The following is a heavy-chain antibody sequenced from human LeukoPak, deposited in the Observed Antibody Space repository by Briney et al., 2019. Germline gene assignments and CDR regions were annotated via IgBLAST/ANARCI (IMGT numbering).Heavy chain of an antibody. CDR3: AKREGYGSIDY. J-gene: IGHJ4*02. D-gene: IGHD3-16*01. Sequence: GGSLRLSCAASGFTVSSNYMSWVRQAPGKGLEWVSVIYSGGSTYYADSVKGRFTISRDNSRNTLYLQMSSLRAEDTAVYYCAKREGYGSIDYWGQGTLVTVSS. CDR1: GFTVSSNY. CDR2: IYSGGST. V-gene: IGHV3-53*01.